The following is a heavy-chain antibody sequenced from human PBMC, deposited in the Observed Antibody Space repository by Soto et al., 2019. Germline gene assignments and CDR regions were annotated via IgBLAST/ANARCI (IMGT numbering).Heavy chain of an antibody. CDR3: ASGGLGYCSGGSCIYYYGMDV. Sequence: SETLSLTCTVSGGSISSYYWSWIRQPPGKGLEWIGYIYYSGSTNYNPSLKSRVTISVDTSKNQFSLKLSSVTAADTAVYYCASGGLGYCSGGSCIYYYGMDVWSQGTTVTV. D-gene: IGHD2-15*01. CDR2: IYYSGST. CDR1: GGSISSYY. V-gene: IGHV4-59*01. J-gene: IGHJ6*02.